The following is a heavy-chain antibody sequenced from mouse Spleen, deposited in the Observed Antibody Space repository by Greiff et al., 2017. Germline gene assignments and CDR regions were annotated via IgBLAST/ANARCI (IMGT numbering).Heavy chain of an antibody. V-gene: IGHV1-18*01. CDR2: INPKNGGI. CDR3: ARRDGYDMGYYFDY. CDR1: GYTFTDYN. D-gene: IGHD2-2*01. J-gene: IGHJ2*01. Sequence: EVQLQQSGPELVKPGASVKIPCKASGYTFTDYNMDWVKQSHGKSLEWIGDINPKNGGIIYNQKFKGKATLTVDKSSSTAYMELRSLTSEDTAVYYCARRDGYDMGYYFDYWGQGTTLTVSS.